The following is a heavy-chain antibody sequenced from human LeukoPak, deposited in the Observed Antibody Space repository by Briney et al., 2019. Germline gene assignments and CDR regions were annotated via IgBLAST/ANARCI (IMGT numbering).Heavy chain of an antibody. J-gene: IGHJ5*02. CDR1: GYTLNELS. CDR2: FDPEDGET. D-gene: IGHD6-13*01. Sequence: ASVKVSCKVSGYTLNELSMHWVRQAPGKGLEWMGGFDPEDGETSYAQKFQGRVTMTEDTSTDTAYMELSSLRSEDTAVYYCATGQQLVHNWFDPWGQGTLVTVSS. CDR3: ATGQQLVHNWFDP. V-gene: IGHV1-24*01.